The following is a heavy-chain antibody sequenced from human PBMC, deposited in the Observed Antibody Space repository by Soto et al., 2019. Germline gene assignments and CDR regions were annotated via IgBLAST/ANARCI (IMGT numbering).Heavy chain of an antibody. Sequence: GESLKISCKGSGYSFTSYWIGWVRQMPGKGLEWMGIIYPGDSDTRYSPSFQGQVTISADKSISTAYLQWSSLKASDTAMYYCARTQTCYYDSSGCYLGYWGQGTLVTVSS. CDR3: ARTQTCYYDSSGCYLGY. D-gene: IGHD3-22*01. CDR1: GYSFTSYW. J-gene: IGHJ4*02. CDR2: IYPGDSDT. V-gene: IGHV5-51*01.